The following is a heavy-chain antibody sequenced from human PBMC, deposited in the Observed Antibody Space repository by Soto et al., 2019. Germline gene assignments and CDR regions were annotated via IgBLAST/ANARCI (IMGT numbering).Heavy chain of an antibody. V-gene: IGHV1-18*01. CDR2: ISAYNGNT. Sequence: GASVKVSCKASGYTFTSYGISWVRQAPGQGLKWMGWISAYNGNTNYARKLQGRVTMTTDTSTSTAYMELRSLRSDDTAVYYCARIGSISYHDSSGPTQNGMDVWGQGTTVTVSS. CDR3: ARIGSISYHDSSGPTQNGMDV. J-gene: IGHJ6*02. CDR1: GYTFTSYG. D-gene: IGHD3-22*01.